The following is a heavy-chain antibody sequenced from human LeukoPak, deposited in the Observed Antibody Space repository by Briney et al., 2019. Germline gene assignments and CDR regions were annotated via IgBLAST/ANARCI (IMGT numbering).Heavy chain of an antibody. CDR1: GFTFSSYA. D-gene: IGHD6-13*01. J-gene: IGHJ5*02. CDR2: ISGSGDST. Sequence: GGSLRLSCAASGFTFSSYAMSWVRQAPGMGLEWVSGISGSGDSTYYADSVKGRFTISRDKSKNTLYLQMNSLRAEDTAVYYSAKDGSSNLYGWFDPWGQGTLVTVSS. V-gene: IGHV3-23*01. CDR3: AKDGSSNLYGWFDP.